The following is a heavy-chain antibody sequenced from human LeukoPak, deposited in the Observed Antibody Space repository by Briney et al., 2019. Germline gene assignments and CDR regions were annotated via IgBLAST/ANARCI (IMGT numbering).Heavy chain of an antibody. V-gene: IGHV4-39*07. CDR2: IYYSGST. J-gene: IGHJ6*03. CDR3: ARSGVYYYGSGNYYMDV. Sequence: SETLSLTCTVSGGSISSSSYYWGWIRQPPGKGLEWIGSIYYSGSTYYNPSLKSRVTISVDTSKNQFSLKLSSVTAADTAVYYCARSGVYYYGSGNYYMDVWGKGTTVTISS. CDR1: GGSISSSSYY. D-gene: IGHD3-10*01.